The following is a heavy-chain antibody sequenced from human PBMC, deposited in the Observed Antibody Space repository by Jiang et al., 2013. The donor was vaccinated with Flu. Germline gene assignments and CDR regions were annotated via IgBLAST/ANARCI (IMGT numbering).Heavy chain of an antibody. D-gene: IGHD3-22*01. CDR2: IIPIFGTA. CDR3: ARAGSSGYYSDWYFDL. V-gene: IGHV1-69*06. J-gene: IGHJ2*01. Sequence: GAEVKKPGSSVKVSCKASGGTFSSYAISWVRQAPGQGLEWMGGIIPIFGTANYAQKFQSRVTITADKSTSTAYMELSSLRSEDTAVYYCARAGSSGYYSDWYFDLWGRGTLVTVSS. CDR1: GGTFSSYA.